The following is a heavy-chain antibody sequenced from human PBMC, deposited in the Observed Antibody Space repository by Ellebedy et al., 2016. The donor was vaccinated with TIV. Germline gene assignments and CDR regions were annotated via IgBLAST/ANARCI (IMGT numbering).Heavy chain of an antibody. CDR3: ARVSVDVVIGYHYFYMDI. V-gene: IGHV1-18*01. CDR1: GYTFTSFG. D-gene: IGHD6-6*01. CDR2: ISAYNGDI. Sequence: ASVKVSXXASGYTFTSFGLSWVRQAPGQGLEWMGWISAYNGDINYAQNFQGRVAMTTDTATSTVYADLRSLRSDDTAVYYCARVSVDVVIGYHYFYMDIWGKGTTVTVSS. J-gene: IGHJ6*03.